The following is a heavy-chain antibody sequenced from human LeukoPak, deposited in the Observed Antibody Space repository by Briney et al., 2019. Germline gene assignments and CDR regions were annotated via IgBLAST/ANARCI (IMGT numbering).Heavy chain of an antibody. CDR1: GFTFSTYS. V-gene: IGHV3-21*01. D-gene: IGHD5-18*01. J-gene: IGHJ4*02. CDR2: ISTSSSYI. CDR3: ARRATTERGHSYGLDF. Sequence: PGGSLRLSCAASGFTFSTYSMNWVRQAPGKGLEWVSFISTSSSYIYYADSVKGRFTISRDNAKNSLYLQMNSLRAEDTAMYYCARRATTERGHSYGLDFWGQGTLVTVSS.